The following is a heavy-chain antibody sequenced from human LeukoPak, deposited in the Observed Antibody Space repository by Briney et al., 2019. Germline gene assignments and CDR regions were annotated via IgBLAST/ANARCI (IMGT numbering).Heavy chain of an antibody. V-gene: IGHV3-30*04. Sequence: GGSLRLSCAASRFTFRNYAMHWVRQAPGKGLEWVAVISSDGTNKDYADSVKGRFSISRDNSKNTLYLQMNRLRADDTAVYYCARDRSQEFDPWGQGTLVTVSS. CDR2: ISSDGTNK. J-gene: IGHJ5*02. D-gene: IGHD3-10*01. CDR1: RFTFRNYA. CDR3: ARDRSQEFDP.